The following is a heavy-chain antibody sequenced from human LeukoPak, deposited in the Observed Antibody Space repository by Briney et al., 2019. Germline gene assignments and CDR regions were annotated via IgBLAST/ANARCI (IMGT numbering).Heavy chain of an antibody. CDR1: GGSISSHD. Sequence: PSETLSLTCTVSGGSISSHDWTWIRQPAGKGLEWIGRIYISGSPNYNPSLKSRVTMSVDTSKNQFSLKLTSVTAADTAVYYCAKGYYFDILSGYSSLDSWGQGTLVTVSS. V-gene: IGHV4-4*07. CDR3: AKGYYFDILSGYSSLDS. D-gene: IGHD3-9*01. J-gene: IGHJ4*02. CDR2: IYISGSP.